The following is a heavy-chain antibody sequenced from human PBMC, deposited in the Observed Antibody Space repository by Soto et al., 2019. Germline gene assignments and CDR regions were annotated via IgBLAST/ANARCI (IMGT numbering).Heavy chain of an antibody. CDR2: IWYDGSKK. J-gene: IGHJ6*02. CDR1: GFTFSSFG. Sequence: QVQVVESGGGVVQPGRSLRLSCAASGFTFSSFGMHWVRQAPGKGLEWVSLIWYDGSKKSYGDSVKGRFTISRDNSRNTLYLQMNSLRADEPAVYYCARDASYYSLWSGYYPSRNGMDVWGQGTTVTVSS. D-gene: IGHD3-3*01. V-gene: IGHV3-33*01. CDR3: ARDASYYSLWSGYYPSRNGMDV.